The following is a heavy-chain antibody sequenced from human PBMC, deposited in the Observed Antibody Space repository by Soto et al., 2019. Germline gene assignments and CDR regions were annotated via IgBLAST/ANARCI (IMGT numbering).Heavy chain of an antibody. CDR1: GGTFSSYT. D-gene: IGHD6-19*01. V-gene: IGHV1-69*08. CDR2: IIPILGIA. J-gene: IGHJ4*02. Sequence: QVQLVQSGAEVKKPGSSVKVSCKASGGTFSSYTISWVRQAPGQGLEWMGRIIPILGIANYAQKFQGRVTITADKATSTAYMELSSLRSEDTAVYYCARDHSSGWLDYWGQGTLVTVSS. CDR3: ARDHSSGWLDY.